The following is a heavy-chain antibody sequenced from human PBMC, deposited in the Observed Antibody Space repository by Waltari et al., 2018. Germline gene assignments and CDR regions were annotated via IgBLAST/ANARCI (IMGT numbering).Heavy chain of an antibody. V-gene: IGHV1-2*02. CDR2: IAPNVGGP. D-gene: IGHD4-17*01. CDR1: GYTFTGYY. CDR3: SRAKRPGTVTTSDAFDI. Sequence: QVQLVQSGAEVKKPGASVKVSCKASGYTFTGYYMHWVLQAPGQGLSWMGVIAPNVGGPNYVQRCQGRVTMPRDTSISTAYLELSRLRADDTAVYYFSRAKRPGTVTTSDAFDIWGQGTMVTVSS. J-gene: IGHJ3*02.